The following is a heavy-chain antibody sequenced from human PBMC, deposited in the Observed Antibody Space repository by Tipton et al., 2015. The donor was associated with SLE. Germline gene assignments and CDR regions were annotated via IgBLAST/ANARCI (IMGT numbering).Heavy chain of an antibody. D-gene: IGHD1-26*01. Sequence: SLRLSCAASGFTFSSYGMHWVRQAPGKGLEWVAFIRYDGSNKYYADSVKGRFTISRNNSKNTLYLQMNSLRAEDTAVYYCAKDRDIVGATDIDYWGQGTLFTVSS. J-gene: IGHJ4*02. CDR2: IRYDGSNK. CDR1: GFTFSSYG. V-gene: IGHV3-30*02. CDR3: AKDRDIVGATDIDY.